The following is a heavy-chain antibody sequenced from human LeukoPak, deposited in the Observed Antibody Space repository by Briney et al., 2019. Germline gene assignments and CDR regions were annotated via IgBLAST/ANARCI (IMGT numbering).Heavy chain of an antibody. J-gene: IGHJ4*02. D-gene: IGHD5-12*01. V-gene: IGHV1-8*03. CDR1: GYTFTSYD. CDR3: ARYSGYDYCYNY. Sequence: ASVKVSCKASGYTFTSYDINWVRQATGQGLEWMGWMNPNSGNTGYAQKFQGRVTITRNTSISTAYMELSSLRSEDTAVYYCARYSGYDYCYNYWGQGTLVTVSS. CDR2: MNPNSGNT.